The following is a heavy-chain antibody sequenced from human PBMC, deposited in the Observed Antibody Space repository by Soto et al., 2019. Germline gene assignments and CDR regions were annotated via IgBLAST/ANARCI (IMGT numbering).Heavy chain of an antibody. CDR2: SRNKANSYTT. V-gene: IGHV3-72*01. CDR3: VRTRGGEGDFDY. CDR1: GFTFRDHY. Sequence: EVQLVESGGGLVQPGGSLRLSCAASGFTFRDHYMDWVRQAPGKGLEWVARSRNKANSYTTEYAASGKGRFTISRDESKTYLYLQMNSLKTEDTAVYYCVRTRGGEGDFDYWGQGTLVTVSP. J-gene: IGHJ4*02. D-gene: IGHD3-16*01.